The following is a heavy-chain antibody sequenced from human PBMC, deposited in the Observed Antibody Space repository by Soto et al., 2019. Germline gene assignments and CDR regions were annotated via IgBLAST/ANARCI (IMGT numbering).Heavy chain of an antibody. J-gene: IGHJ4*02. V-gene: IGHV3-48*03. D-gene: IGHD3-3*02. CDR3: ARESFSASPNFFDY. Sequence: QAGGSLRLSCAASGFAFSNYEMNRVRQAPGKGLEWVSYISLSGSTIYYADSVKGRFTISRDDAKNSLYLQMDSLRADDTAVYYCARESFSASPNFFDYWGQGTLVTVS. CDR1: GFAFSNYE. CDR2: ISLSGSTI.